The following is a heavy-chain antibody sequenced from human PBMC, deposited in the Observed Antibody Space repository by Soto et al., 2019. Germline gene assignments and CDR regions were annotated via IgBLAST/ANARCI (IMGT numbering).Heavy chain of an antibody. CDR3: ASAPSNYDFWSGYPLAAY. V-gene: IGHV1-69*13. J-gene: IGHJ4*02. CDR2: IIPIFGTA. Sequence: SVKVSCKASGGIFSSYAISWVRQAPGQGLEWMGGIIPIFGTANYAQKFQGRVTITADESTSTAYMELSSLRSEDTAVYYCASAPSNYDFWSGYPLAAYWGQGTLVTVSS. D-gene: IGHD3-3*01. CDR1: GGIFSSYA.